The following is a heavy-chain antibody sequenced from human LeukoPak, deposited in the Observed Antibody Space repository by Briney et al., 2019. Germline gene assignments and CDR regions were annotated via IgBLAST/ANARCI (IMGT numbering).Heavy chain of an antibody. Sequence: KSGGSLRLSCAASGFTFSSYWMHWVRQAPGKGLVWVSHINSDGSSTTYADSVKGRFTISRDNAKNTLYLQMNSLRAEDTAVYYCAKSVPTETFYFDYWGQGTLVTVSS. CDR3: AKSVPTETFYFDY. CDR2: INSDGSST. D-gene: IGHD1-1*01. J-gene: IGHJ4*02. CDR1: GFTFSSYW. V-gene: IGHV3-74*01.